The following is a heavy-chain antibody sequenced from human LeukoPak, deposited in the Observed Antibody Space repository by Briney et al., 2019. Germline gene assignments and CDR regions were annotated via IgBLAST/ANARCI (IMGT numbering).Heavy chain of an antibody. CDR3: VVNMYNYMDV. J-gene: IGHJ6*03. Sequence: GGSLRLSCAVSGFTFSTYAMSWVRQAPGRGLEWVSSISGNGATTYYADSVKGRFTISRDNSKKTAFLQMNSLRAEDTVIYYAVVNMYNYMDVWGKGTTVTVSS. CDR1: GFTFSTYA. D-gene: IGHD2/OR15-2a*01. CDR2: ISGNGATT. V-gene: IGHV3-23*01.